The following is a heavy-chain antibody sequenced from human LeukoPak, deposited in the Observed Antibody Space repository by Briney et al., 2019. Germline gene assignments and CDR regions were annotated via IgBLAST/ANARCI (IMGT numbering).Heavy chain of an antibody. CDR2: IWYDGSNK. CDR3: AREVPITMVRGVTSPPGMDV. CDR1: GFTFSSYG. D-gene: IGHD3-10*01. J-gene: IGHJ6*02. Sequence: PGGSLRLSCAASGFTFSSYGMHWVRQAPGKGLEWVAVIWYDGSNKYYADSVKGRFTISRDNSKNTLYLQTNSLRAEDTAVYYCAREVPITMVRGVTSPPGMDVWGQGTTVTVSS. V-gene: IGHV3-33*08.